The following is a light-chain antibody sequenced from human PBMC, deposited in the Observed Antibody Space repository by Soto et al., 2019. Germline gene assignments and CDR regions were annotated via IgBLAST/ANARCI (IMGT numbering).Light chain of an antibody. CDR3: CSYGGSSALPYV. CDR1: SSDVGTYNL. J-gene: IGLJ1*01. Sequence: SALSQPASVPGSPEHSVTISCTGTSSDVGTYNLVSWYQQHPGKAPKLIIYEVAERPSGVSNRFSGSKFGNTASLTISGLLPEDEADYYCCSYGGSSALPYVFGTGTKVTVL. V-gene: IGLV2-23*02. CDR2: EVA.